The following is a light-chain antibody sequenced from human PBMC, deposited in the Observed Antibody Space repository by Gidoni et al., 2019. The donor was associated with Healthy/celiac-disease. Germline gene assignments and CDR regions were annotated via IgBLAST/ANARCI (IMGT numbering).Light chain of an antibody. V-gene: IGKV1-12*01. CDR2: AAS. CDR1: QGFSSW. Sequence: DIQMTQSPSSVSASVGDRVTIISRASQGFSSWLAWYQQKPGKAPKLLIYAASSLPSGVTSRFSGSGSGTDFTLTISSMKPEDFANYYCQQGNSFPPGAFGQGTKVEIK. J-gene: IGKJ1*01. CDR3: QQGNSFPPGA.